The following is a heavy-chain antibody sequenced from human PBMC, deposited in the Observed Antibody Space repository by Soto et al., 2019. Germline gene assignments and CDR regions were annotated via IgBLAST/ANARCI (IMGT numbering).Heavy chain of an antibody. V-gene: IGHV3-23*01. CDR2: ISGSGGST. J-gene: IGHJ4*02. Sequence: GGSLRLSCAASGFTFSNYAMSWVRQAPGKGLEWVSAISGSGGSTYYADSVKGRSTISRDKSKNTLYLQMNSLRAEDTAVYYCAKSRGSMIVVVITLLFDYWSQGTLVTVSS. CDR3: AKSRGSMIVVVITLLFDY. D-gene: IGHD3-22*01. CDR1: GFTFSNYA.